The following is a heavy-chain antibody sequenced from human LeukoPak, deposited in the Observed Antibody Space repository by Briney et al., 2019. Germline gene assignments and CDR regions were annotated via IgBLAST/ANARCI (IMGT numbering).Heavy chain of an antibody. CDR3: VRGSSGTAVRGISWAWFDP. D-gene: IGHD3-10*01. CDR2: INQDGSQK. Sequence: GGSLRLSCAASGFMFNTYWMTWVRQAPARGLEWVANINQDGSQKYSVDSVKGRFTISRDNAKSSLYLQMNSLRAEDTAVYYCVRGSSGTAVRGISWAWFDPWGQGTLVTVSS. CDR1: GFMFNTYW. J-gene: IGHJ5*02. V-gene: IGHV3-7*03.